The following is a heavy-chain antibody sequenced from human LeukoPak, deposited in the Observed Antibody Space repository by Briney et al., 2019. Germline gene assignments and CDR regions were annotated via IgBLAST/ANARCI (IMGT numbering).Heavy chain of an antibody. J-gene: IGHJ6*03. Sequence: SETLSLTCTVSGGSISSYYWSWIRQPPGKGLEWIGCIYYSGSTNYNPSLKSRVTISVDTSKNQFSLKLSSVTAADTAVYYCARDIIRYYDSSGYYYYYMDVWGKGTTVTVSS. D-gene: IGHD3-22*01. CDR1: GGSISSYY. CDR2: IYYSGST. V-gene: IGHV4-59*01. CDR3: ARDIIRYYDSSGYYYYYMDV.